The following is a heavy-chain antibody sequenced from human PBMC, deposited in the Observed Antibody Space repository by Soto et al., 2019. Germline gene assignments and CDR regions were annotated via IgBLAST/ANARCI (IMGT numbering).Heavy chain of an antibody. CDR1: GGPFTNYG. V-gene: IGHV1-69*12. CDR3: ATRRKRFSDFYYYGMDV. D-gene: IGHD3-10*01. Sequence: QVHLVQSGAEMRKPGSSVRVSCKASGGPFTNYGLNWVRQAPGQGLEWMGGVIPIFGSATYAQKFQDRATFTADESTTTAYLELSGLRLDDTAIYYCATRRKRFSDFYYYGMDVWGQGTTVTVSS. J-gene: IGHJ6*02. CDR2: VIPIFGSA.